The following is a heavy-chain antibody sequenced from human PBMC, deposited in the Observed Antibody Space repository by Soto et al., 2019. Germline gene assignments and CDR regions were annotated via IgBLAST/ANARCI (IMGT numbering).Heavy chain of an antibody. J-gene: IGHJ6*02. V-gene: IGHV3-33*01. CDR1: GFSFSTYG. Sequence: QVQLVESGGGVVRPGRSLRLACEASGFSFSTYGMHWVRQAPGKGLQWVAVIWYDGTNAYYADSVEGRFTISRDNSKDTLYLEMNNLRAEDTAVYYCARVEAPLIHSDHYYYGMDVWGQGTTVTV. CDR2: IWYDGTNA. CDR3: ARVEAPLIHSDHYYYGMDV. D-gene: IGHD1-26*01.